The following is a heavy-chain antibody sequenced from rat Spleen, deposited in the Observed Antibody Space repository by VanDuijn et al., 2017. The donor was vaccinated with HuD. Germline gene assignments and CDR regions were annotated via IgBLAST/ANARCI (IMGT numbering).Heavy chain of an antibody. CDR3: TSGGYNLSLDY. CDR2: ISYDGFTT. CDR1: GFTFSDYG. V-gene: IGHV5-29*01. Sequence: EVQMVESGGGLVQPGRSLKLSCAASGFTFSDYGVAWVRQAPTKGLEWVAAISYDGFTTYFRDSVRGRFTISSDNAKTTLYLQMDSLRSEDTATYFCTSGGYNLSLDYWGQGVMVTVSS. D-gene: IGHD1-4*01. J-gene: IGHJ2*01.